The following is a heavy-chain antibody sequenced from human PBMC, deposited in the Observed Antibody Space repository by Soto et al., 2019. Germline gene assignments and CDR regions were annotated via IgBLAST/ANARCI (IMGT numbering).Heavy chain of an antibody. CDR2: IRQDGSEE. CDR1: GFTFSSYW. J-gene: IGHJ4*02. D-gene: IGHD3-10*01. Sequence: EVQLVESGGGLVQPGGSLRLSCAASGFTFSSYWMSWVRQAPGQGLEWVANIRQDGSEENYVDSVKGRFTISRYNAKNSLYLQITSLRAEDTALYYCGTLRRSAFGLWWAQGSLVTVSS. CDR3: GTLRRSAFGLW. V-gene: IGHV3-7*01.